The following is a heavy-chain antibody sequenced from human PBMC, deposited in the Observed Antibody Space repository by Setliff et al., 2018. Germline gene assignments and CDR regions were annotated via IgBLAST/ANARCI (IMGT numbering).Heavy chain of an antibody. CDR3: AFRRGYIYGLDN. Sequence: ASVKVSCKASGYTFTDDYMYWVKQAPGKGLEWMGRIDPEDGKTVYVEKFQGRVIISADTSIDTVYLEIDSLRSEDTAVYYCAFRRGYIYGLDNWGQGTLVTVSS. CDR1: GYTFTDDY. J-gene: IGHJ4*02. D-gene: IGHD5-18*01. CDR2: IDPEDGKT. V-gene: IGHV1-69-2*01.